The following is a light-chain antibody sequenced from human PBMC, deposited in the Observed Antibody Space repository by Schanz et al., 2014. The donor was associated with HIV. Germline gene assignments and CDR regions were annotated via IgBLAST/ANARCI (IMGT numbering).Light chain of an antibody. CDR3: QQRTTWPLT. CDR2: GGS. J-gene: IGKJ4*01. Sequence: EIVLTQSPGTLSLSPGGGGTLSCRVSQSLSRTYLAWYQQKPGQAPRLLIDGGSDRATGIPARFSGSGSGTDYTLTISNLEPEDFAVYYCQQRTTWPLTFGGGTKVGIK. CDR1: QSLSRTY. V-gene: IGKV3-11*01.